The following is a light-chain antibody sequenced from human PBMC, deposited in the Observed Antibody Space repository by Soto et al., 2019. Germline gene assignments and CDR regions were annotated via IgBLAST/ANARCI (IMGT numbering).Light chain of an antibody. Sequence: IVLTQSPGTLSVSPGEVATLSCVASQTIAYNFLAWYQQKPGLAPRLLVYDASKGATGIPDRFSGSGSGTDFTLNITTLEPEDFAVYYCQHYGVSTSTFGGGTRVEIK. J-gene: IGKJ4*01. CDR2: DAS. CDR3: QHYGVSTST. V-gene: IGKV3D-20*01. CDR1: QTIAYNF.